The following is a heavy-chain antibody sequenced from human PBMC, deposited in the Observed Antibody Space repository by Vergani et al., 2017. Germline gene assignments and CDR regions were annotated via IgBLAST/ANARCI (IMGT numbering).Heavy chain of an antibody. CDR1: GGTFSSYA. CDR3: AREGEDRGSSSLFFDY. Sequence: QVQLVQSGAEVKKPRSSVKVSCKASGGTFSSYAISWVRQAPGQGLEWMGRIIPIFGTANSAQKFQARVTITADKSTSTAYMELSSRRSEDTAVYYCAREGEDRGSSSLFFDYWGQGTLVTVSS. V-gene: IGHV1-69*14. CDR2: IIPIFGTA. J-gene: IGHJ4*02. D-gene: IGHD6-6*01.